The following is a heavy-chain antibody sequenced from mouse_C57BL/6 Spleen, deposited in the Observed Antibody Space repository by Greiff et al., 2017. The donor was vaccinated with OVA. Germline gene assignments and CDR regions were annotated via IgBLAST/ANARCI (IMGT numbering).Heavy chain of an antibody. CDR2: ITPNNGGT. CDR1: GYTFTDYY. CDR3: AREGITTVVEGFAY. V-gene: IGHV1-26*01. Sequence: VQLQQSGPELVQPGASVKISCTASGYTFTDYYMNWVQQSHGKSLEWIGAITPNNGGTSYNQKIKGKATLTVDKSYSTAYMQLSSLTSEDSAVYYCAREGITTVVEGFAYWGQGTLVTVSA. D-gene: IGHD1-1*01. J-gene: IGHJ3*01.